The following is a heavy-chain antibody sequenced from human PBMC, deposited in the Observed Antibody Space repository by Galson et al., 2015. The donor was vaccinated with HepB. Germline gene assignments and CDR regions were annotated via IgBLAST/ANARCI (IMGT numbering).Heavy chain of an antibody. CDR2: ISGSGGST. V-gene: IGHV3-23*01. Sequence: SLRLSCAASGFTFSSYAMSWVRQAPGKGLEWVSAISGSGGSTYYADSVKGRFTISRDNSKNTLYLQMNSLRAEDTAVYYCAKDVWWLQLGFGGYDYWGQGTLVTVSS. J-gene: IGHJ4*02. CDR1: GFTFSSYA. D-gene: IGHD5-24*01. CDR3: AKDVWWLQLGFGGYDY.